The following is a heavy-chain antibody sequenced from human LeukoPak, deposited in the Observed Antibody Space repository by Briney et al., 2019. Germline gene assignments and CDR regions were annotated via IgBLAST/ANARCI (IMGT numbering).Heavy chain of an antibody. D-gene: IGHD3-22*01. J-gene: IGHJ4*02. CDR1: GDSFTTYW. V-gene: IGHV5-51*01. CDR2: IYPGDSDT. CDR3: ARLPDSSGYLDY. Sequence: GESLKISCTGSGDSFTTYWIGWVRQMPGKGLEWMGIIYPGDSDTRYSPSFQGQVTISADKSISTAYLQWSSLKASDTAMYYCARLPDSSGYLDYWGQGTLVTVSS.